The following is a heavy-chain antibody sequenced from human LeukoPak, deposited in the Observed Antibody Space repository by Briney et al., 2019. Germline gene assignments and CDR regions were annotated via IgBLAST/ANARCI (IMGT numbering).Heavy chain of an antibody. CDR1: GYPFTGYY. V-gene: IGHV1-2*02. Sequence: ASVKVSCKASGYPFTGYYIHWVRQAPGQGLEWMGWINPNTGGTNFAQKFQGRVTMTRDTSITTAYMELSRLRSDDTAVYYCARGTGSSQRADYWGQGTLVTVSS. J-gene: IGHJ4*02. D-gene: IGHD6-13*01. CDR3: ARGTGSSQRADY. CDR2: INPNTGGT.